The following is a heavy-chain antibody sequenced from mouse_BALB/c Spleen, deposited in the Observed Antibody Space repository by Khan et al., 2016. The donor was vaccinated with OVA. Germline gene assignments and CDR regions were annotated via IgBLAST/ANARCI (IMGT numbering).Heavy chain of an antibody. CDR2: IYPGSNNT. CDR1: GYTFTDYN. V-gene: IGHV1-77*01. Sequence: QVQLQQSGAELARPGASVKLSCKASGYTFTDYNINWVKQRTGQGLEWIGEIYPGSNNTYYNEKFKGKATLTADKSSSTAYMQLSSLTSEDSAVXCCAREWGAWFPYWGQGTLVTVSA. CDR3: AREWGAWFPY. J-gene: IGHJ3*01.